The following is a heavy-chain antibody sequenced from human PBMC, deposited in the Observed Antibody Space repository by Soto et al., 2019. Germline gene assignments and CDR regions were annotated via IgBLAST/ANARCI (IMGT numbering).Heavy chain of an antibody. CDR1: GFTFSSYA. J-gene: IGHJ5*02. V-gene: IGHV3-23*01. CDR3: AKGPLEWLLGEDWFDP. D-gene: IGHD3-3*01. Sequence: GGSLRLSCAASGFTFSSYAMSWVRQAPGKGLEWVSAISGSGGSTYYADSVKGRFTISRDNSKNTLYLQMNSLRAEDTAVYYCAKGPLEWLLGEDWFDPWGQGTLVTVSS. CDR2: ISGSGGST.